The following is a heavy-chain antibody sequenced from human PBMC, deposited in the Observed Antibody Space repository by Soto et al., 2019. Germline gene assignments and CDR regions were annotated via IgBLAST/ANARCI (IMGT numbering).Heavy chain of an antibody. CDR2: ISAYNGNT. D-gene: IGHD3-10*01. Sequence: ASVKVSCKASGYTFTSYGISWVRQAPGQGLEWMGWISAYNGNTNYAQKLQGRVTMTTDTSTSTAYMELRSLRSDDTAVYYCARVIGEGTDYYYMDVWGKGTTVTVSS. CDR3: ARVIGEGTDYYYMDV. J-gene: IGHJ6*03. V-gene: IGHV1-18*01. CDR1: GYTFTSYG.